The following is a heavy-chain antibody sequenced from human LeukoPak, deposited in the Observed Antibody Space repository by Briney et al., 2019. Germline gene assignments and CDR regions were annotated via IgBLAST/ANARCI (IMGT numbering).Heavy chain of an antibody. CDR2: ISSSSSYI. CDR1: GFTFDDYA. CDR3: ARDWGGYYDSSGPPLDY. J-gene: IGHJ4*02. D-gene: IGHD3-22*01. Sequence: GGSLRLSCAASGFTFDDYAMHWVRQAPGKGLEWVSSISSSSSYIYYADSVKGRFTISRDNAKNSLYLQMNSLRAEDTAVYYCARDWGGYYDSSGPPLDYWGQGTLVTVSS. V-gene: IGHV3-21*01.